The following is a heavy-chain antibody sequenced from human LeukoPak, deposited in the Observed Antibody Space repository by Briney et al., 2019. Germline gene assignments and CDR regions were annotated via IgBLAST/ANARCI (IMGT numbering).Heavy chain of an antibody. CDR3: ARVLTPSGYYGYYYYYMDV. CDR1: GGTFSSYA. D-gene: IGHD3-22*01. Sequence: SVKVSCKASGGTFSSYAISWVRQAPGQGLEWMGGIIPIFGTANYAQKFQGRVTITADESTSTAYMELSSLKSEDTAVYYCARVLTPSGYYGYYYYYMDVWGKGTTVTVSS. J-gene: IGHJ6*03. V-gene: IGHV1-69*01. CDR2: IIPIFGTA.